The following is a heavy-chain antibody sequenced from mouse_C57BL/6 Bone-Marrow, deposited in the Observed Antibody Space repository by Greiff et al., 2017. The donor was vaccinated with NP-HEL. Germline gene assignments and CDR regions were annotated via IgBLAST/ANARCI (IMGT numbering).Heavy chain of an antibody. J-gene: IGHJ3*01. V-gene: IGHV5-6*01. CDR1: GFTFSSYG. CDR2: ISSGGSYT. Sequence: EVKLMESGGDLVKPGGSLKLSCAASGFTFSSYGMSWVRQTPDKRLEWVASISSGGSYTYYPDRVKGRFTISRDNAKNTLYLQLSSLKSEDTAMYYCARHEGHYGGFAYWGQGTLVTVSA. CDR3: ARHEGHYGGFAY. D-gene: IGHD1-1*01.